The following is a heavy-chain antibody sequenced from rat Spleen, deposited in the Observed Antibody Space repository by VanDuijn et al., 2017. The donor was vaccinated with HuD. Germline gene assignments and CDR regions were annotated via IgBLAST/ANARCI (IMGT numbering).Heavy chain of an antibody. J-gene: IGHJ2*01. Sequence: QVLLQESGPGLVQPSQTLSLTCTVSGFSLSNYGVIWVRQPPGKGLEWMGEIWNNGDTDYNSAIKSRLSNSRDTSKSQVFLKMNSLQTEDTAMYFCARASFDYWGQGVMVTVSS. CDR1: GFSLSNYG. V-gene: IGHV2-13*01. CDR3: ARASFDY. CDR2: IWNNGDT.